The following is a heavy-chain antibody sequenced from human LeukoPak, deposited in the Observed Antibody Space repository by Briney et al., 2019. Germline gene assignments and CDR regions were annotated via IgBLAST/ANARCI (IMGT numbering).Heavy chain of an antibody. CDR2: MYYSGST. J-gene: IGHJ5*02. D-gene: IGHD3-16*01. CDR1: GGSFSGYY. CDR3: ARVSYVVWWFDP. V-gene: IGHV4-31*11. Sequence: SETLSLTCAVYGGSFSGYYWSWIRQHPGKGLEWIGTMYYSGSTYYNPSLKSRVTILVDTSKNQFSLKLSSMTAADTAVYYCARVSYVVWWFDPWGQGTLVTVSS.